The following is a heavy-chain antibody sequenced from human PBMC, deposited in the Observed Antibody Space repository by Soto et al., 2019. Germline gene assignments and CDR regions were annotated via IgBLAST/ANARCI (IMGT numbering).Heavy chain of an antibody. CDR3: AREPITKDVSGWFDP. V-gene: IGHV1-2*02. CDR2: INPNSGGT. Sequence: QVQLVQSGAEVKKPGASVKVSCKASGYTFTGYYMHWVRQAPGQGLEWMGWINPNSGGTNYAQKFQGRVTMTRDTSISTAYMELSRLRSDDTAVYYCAREPITKDVSGWFDPWGQGTLVTVSS. J-gene: IGHJ5*02. CDR1: GYTFTGYY. D-gene: IGHD3-10*01.